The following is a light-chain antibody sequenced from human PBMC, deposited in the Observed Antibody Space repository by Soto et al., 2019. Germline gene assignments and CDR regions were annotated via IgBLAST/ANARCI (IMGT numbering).Light chain of an antibody. CDR1: QGVRTN. J-gene: IGKJ1*01. CDR3: QQYNDTWPT. V-gene: IGKV3-15*01. CDR2: GAS. Sequence: EIVMTQSPATLSVSPLETATLSFMASQGVRTNLAWYQHKPGQSPRLLIYGASNRATGFPARFSGSGSGTEFTLTISGLQSEDSAVYYCQQYNDTWPTFGQGTKVDIK.